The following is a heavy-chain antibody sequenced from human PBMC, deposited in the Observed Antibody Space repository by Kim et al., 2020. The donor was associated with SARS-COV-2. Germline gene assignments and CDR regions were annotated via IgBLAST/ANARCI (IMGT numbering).Heavy chain of an antibody. CDR3: AKSRGDLWSGYVHWFDP. Sequence: GGSLRLSCAASGFTFDSYAMSWVRQAPGKGLEWVSTVSGSGDHTQYADSVKGRFTISRDNSRNTLHLQMNNLGADDAALYYCAKSRGDLWSGYVHWFDP. CDR2: VSGSGDHT. J-gene: IGHJ5*02. CDR1: GFTFDSYA. V-gene: IGHV3-23*01. D-gene: IGHD3-3*01.